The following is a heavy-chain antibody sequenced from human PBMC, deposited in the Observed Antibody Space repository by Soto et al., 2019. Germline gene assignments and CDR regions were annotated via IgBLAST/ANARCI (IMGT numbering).Heavy chain of an antibody. CDR1: GGTFSSYA. V-gene: IGHV1-69*13. J-gene: IGHJ4*02. CDR3: ARGNTWSAPDY. D-gene: IGHD2-2*02. Sequence: SVKVSCKASGGTFSSYAISWVRQAPGQGLEWMGGIIPMFAIINYAQKFQDRVTITADESTSTAYMELRSLRSDDTAVYYCARGNTWSAPDYWGQGTLVTVSS. CDR2: IIPMFAII.